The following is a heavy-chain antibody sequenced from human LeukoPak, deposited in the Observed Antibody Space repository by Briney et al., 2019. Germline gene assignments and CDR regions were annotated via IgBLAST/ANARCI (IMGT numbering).Heavy chain of an antibody. CDR1: GGSISSYY. CDR2: IYYSGST. CDR3: AGTYYYDSSGYLFDY. Sequence: SETLSLTCTVSGGSISSYYWSWIRQPPGEGLEWIGYIYYSGSTNYNPSLKSRVTISVDTSKNQFSLKLSSVTAADTAVYYCAGTYYYDSSGYLFDYWGQGTLVTVSS. D-gene: IGHD3-22*01. V-gene: IGHV4-59*01. J-gene: IGHJ4*02.